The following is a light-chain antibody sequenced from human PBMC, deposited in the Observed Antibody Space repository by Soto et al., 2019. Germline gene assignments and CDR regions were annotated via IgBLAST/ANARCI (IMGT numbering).Light chain of an antibody. Sequence: QSVLTQPVSVSDSPGQSITISCTGTSSDVGGSNFVSWYQQHPGKPPKLIIYDVANRPSGVSNRFSGSKSGSTASLIISRLQTEDEADYYCVSYTSSTTYVFGTGTRSPS. CDR3: VSYTSSTTYV. CDR2: DVA. V-gene: IGLV2-14*03. J-gene: IGLJ1*01. CDR1: SSDVGGSNF.